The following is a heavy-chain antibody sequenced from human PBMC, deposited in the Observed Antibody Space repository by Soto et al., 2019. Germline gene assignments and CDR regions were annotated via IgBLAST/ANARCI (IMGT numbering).Heavy chain of an antibody. CDR2: IYYSGST. D-gene: IGHD3-22*01. CDR3: ARDRTTSYYYDSSGHYYGMDV. V-gene: IGHV4-61*01. CDR1: GGSVSSGSYY. Sequence: SETLSLTCTVSGGSVSSGSYYWSWIRQPPGKGLEWIGYIYYSGSTNYNPSLKSRVTISVDTSKNQFSLKLSSVTAADTAVYYCARDRTTSYYYDSSGHYYGMDVWGQGTTVTVSS. J-gene: IGHJ6*02.